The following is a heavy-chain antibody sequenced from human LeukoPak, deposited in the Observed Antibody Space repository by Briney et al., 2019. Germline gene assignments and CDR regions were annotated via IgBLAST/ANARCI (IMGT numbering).Heavy chain of an antibody. CDR1: GFTVSRNY. J-gene: IGHJ4*02. V-gene: IGHV3-53*01. D-gene: IGHD3-22*01. Sequence: GGSLRLSCAASGFTVSRNYMSWVRQAPGKGLEWVSVIYSGGSTYYADSVKGRFTISRDNSKNTLYLQMNSLRAEDKAVYYCARVSVTHGYYDSSGFYFDYWGQGTLVTVSS. CDR3: ARVSVTHGYYDSSGFYFDY. CDR2: IYSGGST.